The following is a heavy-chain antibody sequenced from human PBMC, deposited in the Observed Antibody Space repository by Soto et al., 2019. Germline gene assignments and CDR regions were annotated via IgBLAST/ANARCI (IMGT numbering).Heavy chain of an antibody. Sequence: QVQLVESGGGVVQPGRSLRLSCAASGFTFSSYAMHWVRQAPGKGLEWVAVISYDGSNKYYADSVKGRFTISRDNSKNTLYLQMNSLRAEDTAVYYCARDGKVWGTFDIWGQGTMVTVSS. J-gene: IGHJ3*02. CDR1: GFTFSSYA. CDR2: ISYDGSNK. V-gene: IGHV3-30-3*01. D-gene: IGHD1-26*01. CDR3: ARDGKVWGTFDI.